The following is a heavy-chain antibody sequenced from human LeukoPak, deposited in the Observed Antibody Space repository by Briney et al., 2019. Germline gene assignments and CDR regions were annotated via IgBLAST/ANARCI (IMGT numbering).Heavy chain of an antibody. V-gene: IGHV1-69*13. CDR2: IIPIFGTA. J-gene: IGHJ4*02. D-gene: IGHD3-3*01. CDR1: GGTFSSYA. Sequence: PVKVSCKASGGTFSSYAISWVRQAPGQGLEWMGGIIPIFGTANYAQKFQGRVTITADESTSTAYMELSSLRSEDTAVYYCARDAAGYDFWSGYSSFDYWGQGTLVTVSS. CDR3: ARDAAGYDFWSGYSSFDY.